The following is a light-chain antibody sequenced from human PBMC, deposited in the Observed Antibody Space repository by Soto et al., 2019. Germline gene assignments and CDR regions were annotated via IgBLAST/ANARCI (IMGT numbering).Light chain of an antibody. J-gene: IGKJ5*01. Sequence: TQNPSTFSASVGDEVTITCRASQTISRWLAWYQQKPGRAPKLLIYDASTLESGVPSRFSGSGSETEFTLPIRKLQPDDFETYFCHPRAFGQGTRVDNK. V-gene: IGKV1-5*01. CDR1: QTISRW. CDR2: DAS. CDR3: HPRA.